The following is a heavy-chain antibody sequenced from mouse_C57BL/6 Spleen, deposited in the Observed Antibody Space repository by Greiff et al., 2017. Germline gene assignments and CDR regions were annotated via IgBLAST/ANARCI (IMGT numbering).Heavy chain of an antibody. CDR1: GYTFTTYP. CDR3: ARGDDYDGEGYAMDY. Sequence: VQLQQSGAELVKPGASVKMSCKASGYTFTTYPIEWMKQNHGKSLEWIGNFHPYNDDTKYNEKFKGKATLTVEKSSSTVYLELSRLTSDYSAVYYCARGDDYDGEGYAMDYWGQGTSVTVSS. D-gene: IGHD2-4*01. V-gene: IGHV1-47*01. CDR2: FHPYNDDT. J-gene: IGHJ4*01.